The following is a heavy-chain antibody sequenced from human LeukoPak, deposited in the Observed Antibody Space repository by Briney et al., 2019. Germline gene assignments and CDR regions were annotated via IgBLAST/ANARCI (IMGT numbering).Heavy chain of an antibody. D-gene: IGHD6-13*01. CDR2: ITTYNGDT. Sequence: GASVKVSCKAFDYTFSSYGISWVRQAPGHGLGWMGRITTYNGDTKYAQNVQGRVTMTTDTSTSTVYMELRSLRFDDTAVYYCARGGTWSFDSWGQGTLVTVSS. CDR1: DYTFSSYG. V-gene: IGHV1-18*01. J-gene: IGHJ4*02. CDR3: ARGGTWSFDS.